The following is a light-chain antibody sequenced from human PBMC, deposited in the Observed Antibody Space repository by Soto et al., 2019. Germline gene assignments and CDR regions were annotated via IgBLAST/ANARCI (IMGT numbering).Light chain of an antibody. Sequence: DIPMTQSPSSLSASVGDRVTITCQASQDIKDYLNWYQQKPGKAPNLLIYDASNLKTGVPSRFSGSGSGTHVTFTISSLQPEDIATYYCQHYDHLPPLSFGGGTKVEIK. V-gene: IGKV1-33*01. CDR2: DAS. CDR3: QHYDHLPPLS. CDR1: QDIKDY. J-gene: IGKJ4*01.